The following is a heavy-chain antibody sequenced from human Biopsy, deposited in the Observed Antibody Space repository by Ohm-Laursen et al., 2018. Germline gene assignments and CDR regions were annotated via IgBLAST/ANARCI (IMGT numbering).Heavy chain of an antibody. V-gene: IGHV3-9*01. CDR1: GFTFDDYA. CDR2: ISWNSGSI. J-gene: IGHJ3*02. CDR3: AKDRRAVAGYDAFDI. Sequence: SLRLSCSASGFTFDDYAMHWVRQAPGKGLEWVSGISWNSGSIGYADSVKGRFTISRDNAKNSLYLQMKSLRAEDTALYYCAKDRRAVAGYDAFDIWGQGTMVTVSS. D-gene: IGHD6-19*01.